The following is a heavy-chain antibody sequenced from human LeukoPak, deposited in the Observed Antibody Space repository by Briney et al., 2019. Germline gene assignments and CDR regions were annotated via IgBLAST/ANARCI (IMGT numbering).Heavy chain of an antibody. D-gene: IGHD6-19*01. V-gene: IGHV3-64*02. J-gene: IGHJ4*02. CDR3: ARGAGPRQYYFDY. CDR2: ISSNGGST. Sequence: GSLRLSCAASGFTFSSYAMHWVRQAPGKGLKYVSAISSNGGSTYYADSVKGRFTISRDNSKNTLYLQMGSLRAEDMAVYYCARGAGPRQYYFDYWGQGTLVTVSS. CDR1: GFTFSSYA.